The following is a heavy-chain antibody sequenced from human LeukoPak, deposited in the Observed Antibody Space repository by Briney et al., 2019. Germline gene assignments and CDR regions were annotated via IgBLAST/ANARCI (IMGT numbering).Heavy chain of an antibody. J-gene: IGHJ4*02. V-gene: IGHV1-46*01. D-gene: IGHD6-13*01. CDR2: INPTGGST. CDR3: ARQAAALDY. CDR1: GYTFTSNY. Sequence: ASVKVSCKASGYTFTSNYMHWVRQAPGQELEWMGVINPTGGSTSYAHKFQGRITLTRDMSTSTDYLELSSLRSEDTAVYYCARQAAALDYWGQGTLVTVSS.